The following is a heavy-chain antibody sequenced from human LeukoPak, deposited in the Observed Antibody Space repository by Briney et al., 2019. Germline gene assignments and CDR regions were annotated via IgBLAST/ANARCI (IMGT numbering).Heavy chain of an antibody. CDR2: IWYDGSNK. J-gene: IGHJ4*02. Sequence: QSGGSLRLSCAASGFTFSNYVMHWVRQAPGKGLEWVAVIWYDGSNKYYTDSVKGRFTISRDNSKNTLYLQMSSLRAEDTALYYCARGRGRQTVDYWGQGTLVTVSS. CDR1: GFTFSNYV. V-gene: IGHV3-33*01. CDR3: ARGRGRQTVDY. D-gene: IGHD3-10*01.